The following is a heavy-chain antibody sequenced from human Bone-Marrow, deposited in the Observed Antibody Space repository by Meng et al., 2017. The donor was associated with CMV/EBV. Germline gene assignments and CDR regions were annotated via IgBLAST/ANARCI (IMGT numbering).Heavy chain of an antibody. CDR3: AGRITGTTDYYYYGMDV. J-gene: IGHJ6*02. CDR2: TYYRSKRYN. CDR1: GDSVSSNSAA. V-gene: IGHV6-1*01. D-gene: IGHD1-14*01. Sequence: SQTLSLTCSISGDSVSSNSAAWNWIRQSPSRGLEWLGRTYYRSKRYNDYAVSVKSRITINPDTSKNQFSLQLNSVTPEDTAVYYCAGRITGTTDYYYYGMDVWGQGTTVTVSS.